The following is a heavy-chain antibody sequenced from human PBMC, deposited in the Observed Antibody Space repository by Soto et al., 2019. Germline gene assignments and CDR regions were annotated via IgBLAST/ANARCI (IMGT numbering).Heavy chain of an antibody. CDR1: GFTFSSYW. D-gene: IGHD6-13*01. Sequence: GGSLRLSCAASGFTFSSYWMHWVRQAPGKGLEWVSYISSSSSTIYYADSVKGRFTISRDNAKNSLYLQMNSLRAEDTAVYYCARDKIAAAGNYYYYMDVWGKGTTVTVSS. J-gene: IGHJ6*03. CDR3: ARDKIAAAGNYYYYMDV. V-gene: IGHV3-48*01. CDR2: ISSSSSTI.